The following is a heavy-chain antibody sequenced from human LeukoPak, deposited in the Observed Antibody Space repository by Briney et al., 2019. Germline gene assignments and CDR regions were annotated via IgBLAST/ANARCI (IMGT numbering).Heavy chain of an antibody. D-gene: IGHD3-10*01. Sequence: ASVKVSCKASVYTLTGYDMQWVRQAPGQGLGWRGWVNPNRGGTNYAQNFQGRVTMTSDTTISTAYMELRGLVSDDTAVYYCARVYGSGSPWMNFDPWGLGTLVTVSS. CDR3: ARVYGSGSPWMNFDP. J-gene: IGHJ5*02. CDR2: VNPNRGGT. V-gene: IGHV1-2*02. CDR1: VYTLTGYD.